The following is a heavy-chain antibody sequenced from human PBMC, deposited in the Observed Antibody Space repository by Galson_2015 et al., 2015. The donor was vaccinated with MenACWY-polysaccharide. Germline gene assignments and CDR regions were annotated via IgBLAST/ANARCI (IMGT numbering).Heavy chain of an antibody. V-gene: IGHV3-7*01. CDR2: INDGGSEI. CDR3: ARDKSGCSGGSCYHLSFFDP. J-gene: IGHJ5*02. Sequence: SLRLSCAASGLTFSSYCMSWVRQGPGKGLEWVAYINDGGSEIYYVDSMEGRFTISRDNAKNSLYLQMNSLRAEDTAVYYCARDKSGCSGGSCYHLSFFDPWGQGTLVTVSS. D-gene: IGHD2-15*01. CDR1: GLTFSSYC.